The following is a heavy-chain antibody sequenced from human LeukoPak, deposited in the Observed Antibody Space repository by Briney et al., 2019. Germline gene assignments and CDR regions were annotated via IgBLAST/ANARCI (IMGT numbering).Heavy chain of an antibody. CDR3: ANLHYVSSGSNFDY. Sequence: SETLSLTCTVSADSISSRYCSWIRQPPGKGLEWIGYIHYSGTTNCNPSLKSRVTISVDTSKKQFSLKLKSVTAADTAVYYCANLHYVSSGSNFDYWGQGTLVTVSS. CDR2: IHYSGTT. J-gene: IGHJ4*02. CDR1: ADSISSRY. V-gene: IGHV4-59*11. D-gene: IGHD3-22*01.